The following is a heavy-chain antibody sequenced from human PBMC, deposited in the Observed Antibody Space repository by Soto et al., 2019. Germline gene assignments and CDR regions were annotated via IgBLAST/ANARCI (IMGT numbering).Heavy chain of an antibody. CDR3: AKDQAPYSGSYSFDY. Sequence: EVQLVESGGGLVQPDRSLRLSCAASGFTFDDYAMHWVRQAPGKGLEWVSGISWNSGSIGYADSVKGRFTISRDNAKNSLYLQMNSLRAEDTALYYCAKDQAPYSGSYSFDYWGQGTLVTVSS. V-gene: IGHV3-9*01. CDR1: GFTFDDYA. J-gene: IGHJ4*02. CDR2: ISWNSGSI. D-gene: IGHD1-26*01.